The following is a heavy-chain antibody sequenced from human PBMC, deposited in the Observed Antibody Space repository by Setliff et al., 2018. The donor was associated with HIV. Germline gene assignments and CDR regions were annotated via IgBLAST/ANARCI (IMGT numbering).Heavy chain of an antibody. J-gene: IGHJ4*02. CDR2: ISSSSSYK. Sequence: GGSLRLSCAASGFTFSSYSMNWVRQAPGKGLEWVSSISSSSSYKYYADSVKGRFTVSRDNSKNTLYLQMNSLMAEDTAVYYCASLGGLLYTSSSLRGVDYWGQGTLVTVSS. CDR3: ASLGGLLYTSSSLRGVDY. CDR1: GFTFSSYS. V-gene: IGHV3-21*01. D-gene: IGHD6-6*01.